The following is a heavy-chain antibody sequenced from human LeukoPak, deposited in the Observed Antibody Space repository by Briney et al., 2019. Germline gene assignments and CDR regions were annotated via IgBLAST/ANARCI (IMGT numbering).Heavy chain of an antibody. CDR3: YFRGDSSWYSQRPFDY. CDR1: GGTFSSYA. D-gene: IGHD6-13*01. CDR2: IIPIFGTA. Sequence: ASVKVSCKASGGTFSSYAISWVRQAPGQGLEWMGGIIPIFGTANYAQKFQGRVTITTDESTSTAYMELSSLRSEDTAVYYCYFRGDSSWYSQRPFDYWGQGTLVTVSS. J-gene: IGHJ4*02. V-gene: IGHV1-69*05.